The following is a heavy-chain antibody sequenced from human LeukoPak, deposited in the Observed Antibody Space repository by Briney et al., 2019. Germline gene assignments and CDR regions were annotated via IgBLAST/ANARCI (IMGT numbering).Heavy chain of an antibody. CDR1: GYSISSGYY. CDR3: ASRSGLLWFGEFNY. CDR2: INHSGST. Sequence: SETLSLTCAVSGYSISSGYYWSWIRQPPGKGLEWIGEINHSGSTNYNPSLKSRVTISVDTSKNQFSLKLSSVTAADTAVYYCASRSGLLWFGEFNYWGQGTLVTVSS. J-gene: IGHJ4*02. V-gene: IGHV4-34*01. D-gene: IGHD3-10*01.